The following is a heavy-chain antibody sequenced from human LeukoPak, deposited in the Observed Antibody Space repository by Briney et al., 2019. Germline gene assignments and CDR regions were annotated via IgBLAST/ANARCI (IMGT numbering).Heavy chain of an antibody. V-gene: IGHV3-30*02. Sequence: PGGSLRLSCAASGFTFTNYGMHWGRQAPGKGLEWVAFIRYDGSDKYYADSVKGRFTISRDNSKNTLYLHLNSLRGEDTAVYYCTRNSGWYGLSWGQGTLVTVSS. CDR1: GFTFTNYG. J-gene: IGHJ1*01. D-gene: IGHD6-19*01. CDR2: IRYDGSDK. CDR3: TRNSGWYGLS.